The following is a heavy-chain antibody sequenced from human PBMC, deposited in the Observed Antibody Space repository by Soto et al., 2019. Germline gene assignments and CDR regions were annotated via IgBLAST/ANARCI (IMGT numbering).Heavy chain of an antibody. CDR1: GGSIRSSRYY. CDR3: ARHPKADTAMEVLDY. D-gene: IGHD5-18*01. J-gene: IGHJ4*02. CDR2: IYYSGST. Sequence: PSETLSLTCTVSGGSIRSSRYYWGWIRQPPGKGLEWIGSIYYSGSTYYNPSLKSRVTISVDTSKNQFSLKLSSVIAADTAVYYCARHPKADTAMEVLDYWGQGTLVTVSS. V-gene: IGHV4-39*01.